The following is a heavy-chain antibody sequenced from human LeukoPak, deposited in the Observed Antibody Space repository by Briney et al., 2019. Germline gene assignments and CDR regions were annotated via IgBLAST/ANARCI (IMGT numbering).Heavy chain of an antibody. CDR1: GYTFTSYG. CDR2: ISAYNGNT. D-gene: IGHD4-17*01. Sequence: GASVKVSCKASGYTFTSYGIGWVRQAPGQGLEWMGWISAYNGNTNYAQKLQGRVTMTTDTSTSTAYMELRSLRSDDTAVYYCARVRLATVTTGWFDPWGQGTLVTVSS. J-gene: IGHJ5*02. V-gene: IGHV1-18*01. CDR3: ARVRLATVTTGWFDP.